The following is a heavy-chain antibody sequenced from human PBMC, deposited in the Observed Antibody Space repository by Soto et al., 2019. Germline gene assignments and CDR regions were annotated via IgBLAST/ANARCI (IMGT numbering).Heavy chain of an antibody. CDR3: VIGRIRRTPRSFGP. J-gene: IGHJ5*02. CDR1: GGTFSSYA. CDR2: IIPIFGTA. Sequence: QVQLVQSGAEVKKPGSSVKVSCKASGGTFSSYAISWVRQAPGQGLEWMGGIIPIFGTANYAQKLQGRVTITADESTRPAYMELSSLGSEDTAVDYWVIGRIRRTPRSFGPWGQGTLVTGSS. V-gene: IGHV1-69*01.